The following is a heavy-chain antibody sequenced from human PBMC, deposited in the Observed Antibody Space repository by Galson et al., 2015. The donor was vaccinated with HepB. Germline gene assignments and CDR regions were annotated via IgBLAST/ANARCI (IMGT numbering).Heavy chain of an antibody. V-gene: IGHV4-39*01. CDR3: ARHPTWNH. J-gene: IGHJ1*01. D-gene: IGHD2/OR15-2a*01. Sequence: SETLSLTCTVSGGSISSSSHYWGWIRQPPGKGLEWIGSIYYSGSTYYNPSLKSRVTISVDTAKNQFSLKLSSVTAADTAVYYCARHPTWNHWGQGTLVTVSS. CDR1: GGSISSSSHY. CDR2: IYYSGST.